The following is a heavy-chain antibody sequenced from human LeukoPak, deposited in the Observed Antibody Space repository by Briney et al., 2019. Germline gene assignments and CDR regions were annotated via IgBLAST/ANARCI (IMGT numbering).Heavy chain of an antibody. V-gene: IGHV4-31*03. CDR2: IYCSGST. CDR1: GGSISSGGYF. D-gene: IGHD3-10*01. J-gene: IGHJ4*02. Sequence: SQTLSLTCTVSGGSISSGGYFWSWIRQHPGKGLEWIGYIYCSGSTYYNPSLKSRLTISVDTSKNQFSLNLSSVTAADTALYYCARDTGGYFDYWGQGTLVTVSS. CDR3: ARDTGGYFDY.